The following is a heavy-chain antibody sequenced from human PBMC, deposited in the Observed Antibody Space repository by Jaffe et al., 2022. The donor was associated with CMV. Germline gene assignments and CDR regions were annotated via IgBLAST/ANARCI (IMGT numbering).Heavy chain of an antibody. J-gene: IGHJ5*02. CDR2: ISGSGGST. D-gene: IGHD6-13*01. CDR1: GFTFSSYA. V-gene: IGHV3-23*01. Sequence: EVQLLESGGGLVQPGGSLRLSCAASGFTFSSYAMSWVRQAPGKGLEWVSAISGSGGSTYYADSVKGRFTISRDNSKNTLYLQMNSLRAEDTAVYYCAKGGFDGSSWYDGVGNWFDPWGQGTLVTVSS. CDR3: AKGGFDGSSWYDGVGNWFDP.